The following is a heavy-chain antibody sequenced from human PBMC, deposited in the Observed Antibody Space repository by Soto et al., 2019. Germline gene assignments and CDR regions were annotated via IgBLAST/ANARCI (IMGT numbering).Heavy chain of an antibody. CDR3: ARDLNDFYGSGSYYPRLDYYMDV. V-gene: IGHV1-18*01. CDR1: GGTFSSYT. Sequence: ASVKVSCKASGGTFSSYTISWVRQAPGQGLEWMGWISAYNGNTNYAQKLQGRVTMTTDTSTSTAYMELRSLRSDDTAVYYCARDLNDFYGSGSYYPRLDYYMDVWGKGTTVTVSS. J-gene: IGHJ6*03. D-gene: IGHD3-10*01. CDR2: ISAYNGNT.